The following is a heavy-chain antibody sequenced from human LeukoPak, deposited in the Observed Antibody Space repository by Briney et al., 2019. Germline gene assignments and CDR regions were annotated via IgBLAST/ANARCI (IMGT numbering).Heavy chain of an antibody. D-gene: IGHD2-15*01. J-gene: IGHJ3*02. CDR3: AREGRYCSGGSCYPTSNAFDI. CDR2: MNPNSGNT. V-gene: IGHV1-8*03. Sequence: ASVKVSCKASGYTFTSYDINWVRQATGQGLEWMGWMNPNSGNTGYAQKFQGRVTITRNTSISTAYMELSSLRSEDTAVYYCAREGRYCSGGSCYPTSNAFDIWGQGTMVTVSS. CDR1: GYTFTSYD.